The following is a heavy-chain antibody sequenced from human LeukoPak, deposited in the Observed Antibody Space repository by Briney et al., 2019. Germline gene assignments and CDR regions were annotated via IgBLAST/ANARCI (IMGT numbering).Heavy chain of an antibody. Sequence: GGSLRLSCAASGFSFSNYWMSWVRQVPGKGLEWVANIKQDGSESYYVGSVKGRFTISRDNAKNSLYRQMNSLRAEDTAVYYCAKDSYSKGDYWGQGTLVTVSS. J-gene: IGHJ4*02. CDR3: AKDSYSKGDY. CDR2: IKQDGSES. D-gene: IGHD4-11*01. V-gene: IGHV3-7*05. CDR1: GFSFSNYW.